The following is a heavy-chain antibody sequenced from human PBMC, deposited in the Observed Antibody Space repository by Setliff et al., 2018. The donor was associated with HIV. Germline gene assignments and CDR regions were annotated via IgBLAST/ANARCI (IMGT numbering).Heavy chain of an antibody. V-gene: IGHV4-59*08. Sequence: PSETLSLTCTVSGGSISTYYWSWIRQPPGKGLEWIGYIFYSGSTNYNSSLKSRVTISVDTSKNQFSLKLSSVTAADTAVYYCARTQQTYYYDSSGYYFDYWGQGTLVTVSS. CDR1: GGSISTYY. CDR3: ARTQQTYYYDSSGYYFDY. J-gene: IGHJ4*02. CDR2: IFYSGST. D-gene: IGHD3-22*01.